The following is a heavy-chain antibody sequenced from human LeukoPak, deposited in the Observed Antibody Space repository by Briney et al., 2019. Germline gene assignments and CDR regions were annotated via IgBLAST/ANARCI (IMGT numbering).Heavy chain of an antibody. V-gene: IGHV4-34*01. Sequence: SETLSLTSAVYGGSFSGYYWSWIRQPPGKGLVWIGEINHSGSTKNDPSLKSRVTISRYTSKNQFSLRLSSVTAADTAVYYCARGQVERRFLDRRDVWGQGTLVTVSS. CDR3: ARGQVERRFLDRRDV. D-gene: IGHD3-3*01. CDR2: INHSGST. J-gene: IGHJ4*02. CDR1: GGSFSGYY.